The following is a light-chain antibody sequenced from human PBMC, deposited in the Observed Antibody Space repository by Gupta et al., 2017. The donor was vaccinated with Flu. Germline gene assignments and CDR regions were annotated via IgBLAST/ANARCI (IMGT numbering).Light chain of an antibody. V-gene: IGKV1-39*01. CDR3: QQSYSSPFN. CDR1: QKIDNS. Sequence: DIQMTQSPSYLSAAVGDRVPSTCRASQKIDNSSHWYQQRPGQSPAPLIYSATTLQNGVPSRFRVGGSGTEFTLTINSLRPEDFGTYHCQQSYSSPFNFGPVTRLDI. CDR2: SAT. J-gene: IGKJ5*01.